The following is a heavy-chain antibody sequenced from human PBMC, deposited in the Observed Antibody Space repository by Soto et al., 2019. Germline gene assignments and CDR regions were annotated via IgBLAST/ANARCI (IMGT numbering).Heavy chain of an antibody. CDR2: MFYSGRT. V-gene: IGHV4-59*08. CDR1: GGSISSHY. CDR3: ARHFNRYDNVDY. D-gene: IGHD3-9*01. J-gene: IGHJ4*02. Sequence: SETLSLTCTVSGGSISSHYWSWIRQPPGKGLEWIGYMFYSGRTNYNPSLRSRVTLSVDTSKNQFSLKLSSVTAADTAVYYCARHFNRYDNVDYWGQGTLVTVSS.